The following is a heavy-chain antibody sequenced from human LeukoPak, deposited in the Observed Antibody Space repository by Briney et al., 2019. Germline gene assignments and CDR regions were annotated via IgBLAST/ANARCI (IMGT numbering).Heavy chain of an antibody. D-gene: IGHD6-13*01. CDR3: ARGLHDRSWYGAH. Sequence: GGSLGLSCAASGFTFSDYTMQWVRPAPGKGREWVALLPPDGSYQYYAASLKGRFTISRDNFKNALYLQMNSLRLEDTAVYYCARGLHDRSWYGAHWGQGTLLSVTS. CDR2: LPPDGSYQ. CDR1: GFTFSDYT. J-gene: IGHJ4*02. V-gene: IGHV3-30*04.